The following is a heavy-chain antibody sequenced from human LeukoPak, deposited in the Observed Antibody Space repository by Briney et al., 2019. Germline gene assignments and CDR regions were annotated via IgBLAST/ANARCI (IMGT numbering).Heavy chain of an antibody. D-gene: IGHD6-6*01. Sequence: GRSLRLSCAASGFTFDDYAMHWVRHAPGKGLEWVSGISWNSGSIGYADSVKGRFTISRDNAKNSLYLQMNSLRAEDTALYYCAKDARLTPFDYWGQGTLVTVSS. V-gene: IGHV3-9*01. CDR1: GFTFDDYA. CDR3: AKDARLTPFDY. J-gene: IGHJ4*02. CDR2: ISWNSGSI.